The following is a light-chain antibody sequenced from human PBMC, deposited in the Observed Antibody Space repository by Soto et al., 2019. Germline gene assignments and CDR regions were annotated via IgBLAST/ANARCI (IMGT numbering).Light chain of an antibody. Sequence: QSVLTQPRSVSGSPGQSVTISCTGTSSDVGGYNYVSWYQQHPGKAPKLMIYDVSKRPSGVPDRFSGSKSGNTASLTISGLHAEDEADYYCCSYAGSYTFEVFGGGTKLTVL. CDR1: SSDVGGYNY. V-gene: IGLV2-11*01. J-gene: IGLJ2*01. CDR3: CSYAGSYTFEV. CDR2: DVS.